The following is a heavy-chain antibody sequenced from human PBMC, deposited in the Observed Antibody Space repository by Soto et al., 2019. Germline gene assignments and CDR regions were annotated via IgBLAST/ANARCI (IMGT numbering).Heavy chain of an antibody. Sequence: QVQLVESGGGVVQPGRSLRLSCAASGFTFSSYGMHWVRQAPGKGLEWVAAISYDGSNKYYADSVKGRFTISRDNSKNTLYLQMNSLRAEDTAVYYCAKSIVVVPAAIDYWGQGTLVTVSS. CDR1: GFTFSSYG. V-gene: IGHV3-30*18. D-gene: IGHD2-2*01. CDR2: ISYDGSNK. CDR3: AKSIVVVPAAIDY. J-gene: IGHJ4*02.